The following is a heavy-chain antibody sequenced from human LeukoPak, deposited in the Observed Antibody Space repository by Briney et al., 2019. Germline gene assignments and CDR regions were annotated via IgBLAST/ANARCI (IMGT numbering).Heavy chain of an antibody. J-gene: IGHJ4*02. CDR2: IWSDGSNT. V-gene: IGHV3-33*01. Sequence: GGSLRLSCAPSGSTFSSHAMHWVRQAPGKGLEWVAIIWSDGSNTYYADSVKGRFTISRDNSKNTLYLQMNNLEAEDTAVYYCARHHSSGASTGDFDYWGQGTLVTVSS. CDR1: GSTFSSHA. CDR3: ARHHSSGASTGDFDY. D-gene: IGHD6-25*01.